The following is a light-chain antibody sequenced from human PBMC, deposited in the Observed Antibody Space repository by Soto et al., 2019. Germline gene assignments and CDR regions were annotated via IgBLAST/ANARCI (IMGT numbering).Light chain of an antibody. CDR3: QQRNPLT. V-gene: IGKV3-11*01. CDR1: QSIGTY. J-gene: IGKJ4*01. CDR2: DAS. Sequence: TQSPSSLSASVGDIVTITFQAGQSIGTYLAWYQQKPGQAPRLLIYDASNRATGIPARFTGGGSGTDFTLTITSLEPEDFAVYYCQQRNPLTFGGGTKVDIK.